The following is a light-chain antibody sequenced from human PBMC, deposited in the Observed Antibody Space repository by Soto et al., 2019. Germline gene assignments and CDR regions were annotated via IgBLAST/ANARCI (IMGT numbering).Light chain of an antibody. J-gene: IGKJ1*01. CDR3: LQYGSSPRT. Sequence: EIVLTQSPGTLSLSPGERATLSCRASQSVRNTYLAWYQQKPGQAPRLLIYGASSRATGIPDRFSGSGSGTDFTLTISRLEPEDFAVYYCLQYGSSPRTFGQGTKVEV. CDR1: QSVRNTY. CDR2: GAS. V-gene: IGKV3-20*01.